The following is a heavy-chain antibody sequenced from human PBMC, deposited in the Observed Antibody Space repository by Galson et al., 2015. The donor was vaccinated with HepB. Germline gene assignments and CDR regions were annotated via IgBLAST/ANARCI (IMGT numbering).Heavy chain of an antibody. V-gene: IGHV4-61*02. CDR1: GDSLSSGPAY. CDR3: ARDRSHYHYYLDV. CDR2: IYSSGTT. Sequence: TLSLTCTVSGDSLSSGPAYWSWLRQPAGKGLEWIGRIYSSGTTSYNPSLKSRVTMSVDTSKNQFSLTVTSVTAADTAVYYCARDRSHYHYYLDVWGKGTTVTVSS. J-gene: IGHJ6*03.